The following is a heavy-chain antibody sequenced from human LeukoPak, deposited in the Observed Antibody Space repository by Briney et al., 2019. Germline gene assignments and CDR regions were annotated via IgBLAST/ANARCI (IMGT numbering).Heavy chain of an antibody. Sequence: SETLSLTCSVSGGSISSYYWSWIRQPPGKGLEWIGYIYYSGSTNYNPTLKSRVTISVDTSKNQFSLKLSSVTAADTAVYYCARMAVAGIPFDYWGQGTLVTVSS. J-gene: IGHJ4*02. CDR2: IYYSGST. D-gene: IGHD6-19*01. V-gene: IGHV4-59*08. CDR3: ARMAVAGIPFDY. CDR1: GGSISSYY.